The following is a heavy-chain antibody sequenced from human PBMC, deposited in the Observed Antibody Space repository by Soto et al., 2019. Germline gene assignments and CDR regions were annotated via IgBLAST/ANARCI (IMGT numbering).Heavy chain of an antibody. J-gene: IGHJ3*02. Sequence: SGPTLVNPTETLTLTCTFSGFSLSTNGMRVSWIRQPPGKALEWLARIDWDDDKFYSASLKTRLTISKDTSKNQVVLTLTNMDPVDTATYYCTRMRGAGTGGDAFDIWGQGTEVTVSS. CDR2: IDWDDDK. CDR3: TRMRGAGTGGDAFDI. CDR1: GFSLSTNGMR. V-gene: IGHV2-70*04. D-gene: IGHD1-1*01.